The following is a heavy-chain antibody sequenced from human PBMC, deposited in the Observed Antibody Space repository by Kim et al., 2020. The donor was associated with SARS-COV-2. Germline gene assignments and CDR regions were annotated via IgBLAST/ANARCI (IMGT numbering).Heavy chain of an antibody. V-gene: IGHV1-3*01. J-gene: IGHJ5*02. Sequence: ASVKVSCKASGYTFTSYAMHWVRQAPGQRLEWMGWINAGNGNTKYSQKFQGRVTITRDTSASTAYMELSSLRSEDTAVYYCARAYCSSTSCHSQRWFDPWGQGTLVTVSS. CDR2: INAGNGNT. CDR1: GYTFTSYA. D-gene: IGHD2-2*01. CDR3: ARAYCSSTSCHSQRWFDP.